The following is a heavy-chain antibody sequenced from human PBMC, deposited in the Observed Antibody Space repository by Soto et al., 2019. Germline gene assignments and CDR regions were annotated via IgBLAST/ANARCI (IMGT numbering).Heavy chain of an antibody. CDR3: ARSRGDYVFAAEYFQH. J-gene: IGHJ1*01. CDR1: GGTFSSYT. Sequence: ASVKVSCKASGGTFSSYTISWVRQAPGQGLEWMGRIIPILGIANYAQKFQGRVTITADKSTSTAYMELSSLRSEDTAVYYCARSRGDYVFAAEYFQHWGQGTLVTVSS. CDR2: IIPILGIA. D-gene: IGHD4-17*01. V-gene: IGHV1-69*02.